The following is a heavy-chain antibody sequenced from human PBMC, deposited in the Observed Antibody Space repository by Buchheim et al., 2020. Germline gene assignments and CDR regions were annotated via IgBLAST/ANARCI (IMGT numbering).Heavy chain of an antibody. V-gene: IGHV3-30-3*01. D-gene: IGHD3-22*01. CDR1: GFTFSSYA. CDR2: ISYDGSNK. CDR3: ARGGDSGYLEKPDSSGYYKTDFDY. Sequence: QVQLVESGGGVVQPGRSLRLSCAASGFTFSSYAMHWVRQAPGKGLEWVAVISYDGSNKYYADSVKGRFTISRDNSKNTLYLQMNSLRAEDTAVYYCARGGDSGYLEKPDSSGYYKTDFDYWGQGTL. J-gene: IGHJ4*02.